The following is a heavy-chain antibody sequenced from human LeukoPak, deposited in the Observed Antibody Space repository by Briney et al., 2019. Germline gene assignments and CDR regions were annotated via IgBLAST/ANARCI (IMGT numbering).Heavy chain of an antibody. Sequence: PSETLSLTCTVSGGSISSGGYYWSWIRQPPGKGLEWIGYIYHSGSTYYNPSLKSRVTISVDGSKNQFSLKLSSVTAADTAVYYCARELYSSSWFDNWFDPWGQGTLVTVSS. J-gene: IGHJ5*02. D-gene: IGHD6-13*01. CDR1: GGSISSGGYY. CDR2: IYHSGST. V-gene: IGHV4-30-2*01. CDR3: ARELYSSSWFDNWFDP.